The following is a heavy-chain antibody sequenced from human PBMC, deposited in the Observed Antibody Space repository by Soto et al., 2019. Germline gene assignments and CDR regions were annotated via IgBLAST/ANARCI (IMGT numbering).Heavy chain of an antibody. CDR3: AKESGAAADTYYYYYMDV. D-gene: IGHD6-13*01. CDR2: ISGSGGST. V-gene: IGHV3-23*01. CDR1: GFTFSSYA. Sequence: EVPLLESGGGLVQPGGSLRLSCAASGFTFSSYAMSWVRQAPGQGLEWVSAISGSGGSTYYADSVKGRYTISRDNSKNTLYLQMNSLRAEDTAVYYCAKESGAAADTYYYYYMDVWGKGTTVTVSS. J-gene: IGHJ6*03.